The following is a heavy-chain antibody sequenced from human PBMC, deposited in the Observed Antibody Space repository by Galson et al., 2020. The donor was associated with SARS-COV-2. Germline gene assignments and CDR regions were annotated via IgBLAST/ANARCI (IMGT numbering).Heavy chain of an antibody. J-gene: IGHJ6*02. V-gene: IGHV4-38-2*01. Sequence: SETLSLTCAVSGYSISSGYYWGWIRQPPGKGLEWIGSIYHSGSTYYNPSLKSRVTISVDTSKNQFSLKLSSVTASDTAVYYCARQHPDYYYGMDVWGQGTTVTVSS. CDR2: IYHSGST. CDR1: GYSISSGYY. CDR3: ARQHPDYYYGMDV. D-gene: IGHD6-13*01.